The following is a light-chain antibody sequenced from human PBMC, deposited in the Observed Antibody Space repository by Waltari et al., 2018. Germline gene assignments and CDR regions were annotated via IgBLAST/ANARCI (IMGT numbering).Light chain of an antibody. V-gene: IGKV1-39*01. CDR3: QQSYISPT. Sequence: EIQLTQSPSSLSASVGDRVTISCRASQTISMYLSWYQQRPGRVPKLLIYGASRLQGGVPSRFSGSGAGTDFTLTISDLQPEDFGTYFCQQSYISPTFGQGTTVEV. J-gene: IGKJ1*01. CDR2: GAS. CDR1: QTISMY.